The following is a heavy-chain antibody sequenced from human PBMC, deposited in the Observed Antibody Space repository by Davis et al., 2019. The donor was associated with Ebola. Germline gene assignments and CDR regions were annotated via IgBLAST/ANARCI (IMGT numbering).Heavy chain of an antibody. CDR3: ARLDSSGYVY. J-gene: IGHJ4*02. V-gene: IGHV5-51*01. D-gene: IGHD5-18*01. Sequence: GSLRLSCKGSGYIFTTYWLGWVRQRPGKGLEWMGIIFPDDSDTTYSPTFQGQVSFSADKSISTAYLQWSSLKASDTAMYYCARLDSSGYVYWGRGTLVTVTS. CDR2: IFPDDSDT. CDR1: GYIFTTYW.